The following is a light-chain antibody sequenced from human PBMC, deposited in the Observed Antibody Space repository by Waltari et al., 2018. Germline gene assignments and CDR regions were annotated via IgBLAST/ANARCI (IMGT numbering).Light chain of an antibody. CDR3: AAWDDSLSVSYV. Sequence: QSVLTQPPSTSGTPGQRVSISCSGSSSNIGNNYVFWYQHLPATAPKLLIYRNNQRPPGVPDRVSGSKSGPSASLAISGLRPEDEATYYCAAWDDSLSVSYVFGTGTKVTVL. V-gene: IGLV1-47*01. CDR1: SSNIGNNY. J-gene: IGLJ1*01. CDR2: RNN.